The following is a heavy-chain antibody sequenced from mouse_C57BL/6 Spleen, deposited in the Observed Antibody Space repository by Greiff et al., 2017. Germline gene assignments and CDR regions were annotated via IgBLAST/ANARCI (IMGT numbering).Heavy chain of an antibody. D-gene: IGHD1-1*01. CDR2: IDPSDSYT. J-gene: IGHJ2*01. V-gene: IGHV1-50*01. Sequence: QVHVQQPGAELVQPGASVKLSCKASGYTFTSYWMQWVKQRPGQGLEWIGEIDPSDSYTNYNQKFKGKATLTVDTSSSTAYMQLSSLTSEDSAVDYCARDGSSYFDYWGQGTTLIVSS. CDR3: ARDGSSYFDY. CDR1: GYTFTSYW.